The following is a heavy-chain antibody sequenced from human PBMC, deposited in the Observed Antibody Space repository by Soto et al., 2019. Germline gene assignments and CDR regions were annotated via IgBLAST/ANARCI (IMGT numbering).Heavy chain of an antibody. CDR2: ISGSGGST. CDR3: AKDGIVVVPAASNWFDP. V-gene: IGHV3-23*01. D-gene: IGHD2-2*01. CDR1: GFTFSSYA. J-gene: IGHJ5*02. Sequence: GGSLRLSCAASGFTFSSYAMSWVRQAPGKGLEWVSAISGSGGSTYYADSVKGRFTISRDNSKNTPYLQMNSLRAEDTAVYYCAKDGIVVVPAASNWFDPWGQGTLVTVSS.